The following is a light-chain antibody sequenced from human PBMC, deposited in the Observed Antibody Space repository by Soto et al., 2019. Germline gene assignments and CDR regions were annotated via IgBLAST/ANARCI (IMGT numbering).Light chain of an antibody. Sequence: DIQMTQSPTSLSASLGDRVIITCRAGQTSSNYLNWYQQKPGKAPKFLISGASNFKSGVPSMFSRSVSGKHIPLTITNQQPQDIATYYCQQSWAGFTFGPGTKVEVK. CDR3: QQSWAGFT. CDR1: QTSSNY. CDR2: GAS. V-gene: IGKV1-39*01. J-gene: IGKJ3*01.